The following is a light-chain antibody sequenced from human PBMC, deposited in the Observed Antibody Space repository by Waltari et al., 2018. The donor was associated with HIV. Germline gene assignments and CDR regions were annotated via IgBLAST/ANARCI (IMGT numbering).Light chain of an antibody. V-gene: IGLV3-19*01. CDR2: DKN. Sequence: SSELTQDPDVSVALGQTVRITCQGDSLRTSYAAWYQQKPGRPPVLVNYDKNRRPEGIPDRFSGARSGNTAYLTIIGTQAEDEADYYCNSRDSSGNSYVFGAGTKVSVL. CDR3: NSRDSSGNSYV. CDR1: SLRTSY. J-gene: IGLJ1*01.